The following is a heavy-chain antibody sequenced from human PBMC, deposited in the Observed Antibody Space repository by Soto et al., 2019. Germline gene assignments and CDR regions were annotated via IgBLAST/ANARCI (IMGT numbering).Heavy chain of an antibody. CDR3: ARAGYAGYSSSCPRFDP. CDR1: GFTFSSYG. Sequence: QPGGSLKLACAASGFTFSSYGMHWVRQAPGKGLEWVAVIWYDGSNKYYADSVKGRFTISRDNSKNTLYLQMNSLRAEDTAVYYCARAGYAGYSSSCPRFDPWGQGTLVTVSS. V-gene: IGHV3-33*01. J-gene: IGHJ5*02. CDR2: IWYDGSNK. D-gene: IGHD6-13*01.